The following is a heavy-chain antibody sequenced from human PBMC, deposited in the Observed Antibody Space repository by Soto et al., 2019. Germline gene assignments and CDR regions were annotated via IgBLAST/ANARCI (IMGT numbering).Heavy chain of an antibody. CDR2: INTDGSST. D-gene: IGHD3-9*01. V-gene: IGHV3-74*01. CDR3: ATRTGYSYYYYYMDV. J-gene: IGHJ6*03. CDR1: GFTFSRYW. Sequence: GGSLRLSCAASGFTFSRYWMHWVRQAPGKGLVWVSRINTDGSSTNYADSVKGRFTISRDNAKNTLYLQMNSLTAEDTAVYYCATRTGYSYYYYYMDVWGKGTTVTVSS.